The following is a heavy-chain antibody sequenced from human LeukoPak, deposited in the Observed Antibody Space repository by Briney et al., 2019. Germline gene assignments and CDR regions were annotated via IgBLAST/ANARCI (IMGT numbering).Heavy chain of an antibody. V-gene: IGHV3-21*01. D-gene: IGHD2/OR15-2a*01. CDR1: GFTFSSYN. Sequence: GRSLRLSCAASGFTFSSYNMNWVRQAPGKGLQWVSSISSSSDYIYYADSVKGRFTISRDNAKNLLYLQMKSLRAEDTAVYYCARGKTSQNIVTRKTYNWFDPWGQGTLVTVSS. CDR2: ISSSSDYI. J-gene: IGHJ5*02. CDR3: ARGKTSQNIVTRKTYNWFDP.